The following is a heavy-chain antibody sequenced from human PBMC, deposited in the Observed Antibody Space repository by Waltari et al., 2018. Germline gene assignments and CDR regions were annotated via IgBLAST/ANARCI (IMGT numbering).Heavy chain of an antibody. CDR2: INPNSGGT. CDR3: ASSTGGYYYYYMDV. V-gene: IGHV1-2*06. Sequence: QVQLVQSGAEVKKPGASVKVSCKASGYTFTGYYMHWVRQAPGQGLEWMGRINPNSGGTNYEQKFQGRVTMTRDTSISTAYMELSRLRSDDTAVYYCASSTGGYYYYYMDVWGKGTTVTVSS. CDR1: GYTFTGYY. J-gene: IGHJ6*03. D-gene: IGHD7-27*01.